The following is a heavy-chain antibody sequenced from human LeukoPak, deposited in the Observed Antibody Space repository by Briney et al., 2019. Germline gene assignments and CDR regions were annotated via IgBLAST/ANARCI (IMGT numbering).Heavy chain of an antibody. CDR2: IYYSGST. CDR1: GGSISSYY. D-gene: IGHD6-6*01. J-gene: IGHJ1*01. Sequence: SETLSLTSTVSGGSISSYYWSRIRQPPGKGLEWIGYIYYSGSTNYNPSLKSRVTISVDTSKNQFSLKLSSVTAADTAVYYCAREGIAARQQYFQHWGQGTLVTVSS. V-gene: IGHV4-59*01. CDR3: AREGIAARQQYFQH.